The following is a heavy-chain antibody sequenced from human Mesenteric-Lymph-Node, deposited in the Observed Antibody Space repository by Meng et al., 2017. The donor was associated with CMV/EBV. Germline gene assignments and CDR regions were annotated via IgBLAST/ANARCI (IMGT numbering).Heavy chain of an antibody. J-gene: IGHJ6*02. CDR3: TKDMSGYCNSAICYGGLDV. CDR1: GFTFDDYA. CDR2: ISWNSGTL. Sequence: SLKISCAASGFTFDDYAMHWVRQAPGKGLEWVSGISWNSGTLPYADSVKGRFTISRDSAKNSLYPQMSSLRHEDTDLYYCTKDMSGYCNSAICYGGLDVWGQGTAVTVSS. V-gene: IGHV3-9*01. D-gene: IGHD2-2*01.